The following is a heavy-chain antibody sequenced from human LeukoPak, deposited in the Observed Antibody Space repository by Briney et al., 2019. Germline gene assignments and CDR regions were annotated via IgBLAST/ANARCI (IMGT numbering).Heavy chain of an antibody. V-gene: IGHV1-69*06. CDR2: IIPIFGPA. CDR3: ARAGTYDFWSGYYPNYYYYGMDV. Sequence: SVKVSCKASGGTFSSYAISWVRQAPGQGLEWMGGIIPIFGPANYAQKFQGRVTITADKSTSTAYMELSSLRSEDTAVYYCARAGTYDFWSGYYPNYYYYGMDVWGQGTTVTVSS. J-gene: IGHJ6*02. CDR1: GGTFSSYA. D-gene: IGHD3-3*01.